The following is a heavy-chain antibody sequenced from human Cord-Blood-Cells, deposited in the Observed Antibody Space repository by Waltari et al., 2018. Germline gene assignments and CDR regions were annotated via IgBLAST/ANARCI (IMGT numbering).Heavy chain of an antibody. J-gene: IGHJ6*02. D-gene: IGHD3-3*01. V-gene: IGHV4-30-2*01. CDR3: ARDRKDFWSGYYYYYGMDV. CDR1: GGSISSGGYS. CDR2: IYHSGST. Sequence: QLQLQESGSGLVQPSQTLPLTCAVSGGSISSGGYSWRWIRQPPGKGLEWIGYIYHSGSTYYNPSLKSRVTISVDRSKNQFSLKLSSVTAADTAVYYCARDRKDFWSGYYYYYGMDVWGQGTTVTVSS.